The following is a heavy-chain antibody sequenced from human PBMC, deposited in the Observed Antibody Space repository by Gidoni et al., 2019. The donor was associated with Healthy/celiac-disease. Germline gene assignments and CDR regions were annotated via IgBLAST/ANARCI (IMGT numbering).Heavy chain of an antibody. V-gene: IGHV4-34*01. D-gene: IGHD3-22*01. CDR3: ARGSSGRRTYYYDSSGYYSYYFDY. CDR1: GGSFRGYY. J-gene: IGHJ4*02. Sequence: QVQLQQWGPGLLKPSETLSRTCPVYGGSFRGYYWSWIRQPPGKGLEWIGDINHSGSTNYNPSLKSRVTISVDTSKNQFSLKLSSVTAADTAVYYCARGSSGRRTYYYDSSGYYSYYFDYWGQGTLVTVSS. CDR2: INHSGST.